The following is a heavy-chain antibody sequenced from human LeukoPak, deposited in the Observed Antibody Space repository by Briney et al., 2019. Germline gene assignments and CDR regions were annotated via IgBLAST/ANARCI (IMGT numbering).Heavy chain of an antibody. CDR3: ARVVGGTMVRGVIVFDY. V-gene: IGHV1-2*02. CDR1: GYTFTGYY. D-gene: IGHD3-10*01. J-gene: IGHJ4*02. Sequence: ASVRVSCKASGYTFTGYYMHWVRQAPGQGLEWMGWINPNSGGTNYAQKFQGRVTMTRDTSISTAYMELSRLRSDDTAVYYCARVVGGTMVRGVIVFDYWGQGTLVTVSS. CDR2: INPNSGGT.